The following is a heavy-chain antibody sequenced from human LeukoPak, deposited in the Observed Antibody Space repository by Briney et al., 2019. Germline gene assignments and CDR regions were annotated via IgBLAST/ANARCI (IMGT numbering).Heavy chain of an antibody. CDR2: IYYSGST. V-gene: IGHV4-59*01. CDR1: GGSFSGYY. CDR3: ARDKGEYFDY. J-gene: IGHJ4*02. Sequence: SETLSLTCAAYGGSFSGYYWSWIRQPPGKGLEWIGYIYYSGSTNYNPSLKSRVTISVDTSKNQFSLKLSSVTAADTAVYYCARDKGEYFDYWGQGTLVTVSS. D-gene: IGHD3-10*01.